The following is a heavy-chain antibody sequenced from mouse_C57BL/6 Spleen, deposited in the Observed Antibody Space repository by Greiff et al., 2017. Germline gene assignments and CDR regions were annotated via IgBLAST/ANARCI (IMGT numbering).Heavy chain of an antibody. CDR3: ARGERHYFDY. J-gene: IGHJ2*01. V-gene: IGHV1-82*01. CDR1: GYAFSSSW. CDR2: IYPGDGDT. Sequence: VKLQESGPELVKPGASVKISCKASGYAFSSSWMNWVKQRPGKGLEWIGRIYPGDGDTNYNGKFKGKATLTADKSSSTAYMQLSSLTSEDSAVYFCARGERHYFDYWGQGTTLTVSS.